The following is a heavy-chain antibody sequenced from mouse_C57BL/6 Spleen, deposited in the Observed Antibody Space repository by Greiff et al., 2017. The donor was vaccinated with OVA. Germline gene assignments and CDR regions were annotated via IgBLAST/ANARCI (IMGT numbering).Heavy chain of an antibody. CDR2: IDPNSGGT. D-gene: IGHD1-1*01. CDR1: GYTFTSYW. CDR3: ASPYYYGSSYWYFDV. Sequence: VQLQQSGAELVKPGASVKLSCKASGYTFTSYWMHWVKQRPGRGLEWIGRIDPNSGGTKYNEKFKSKATLTVDKPSSTAYMQLSSLTSEDSAVYYCASPYYYGSSYWYFDVWGTGTTVTVSS. V-gene: IGHV1-72*01. J-gene: IGHJ1*03.